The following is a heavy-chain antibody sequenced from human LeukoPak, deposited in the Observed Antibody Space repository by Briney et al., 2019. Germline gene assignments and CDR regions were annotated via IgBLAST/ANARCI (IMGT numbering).Heavy chain of an antibody. V-gene: IGHV1-69*13. CDR1: GGTFSSYA. Sequence: ASVKVSCKASGGTFSSYAISWVRQAPGQGLEWMGGIIPIFGTANYAQKFQGRVTITADESTSTAYMELSSLRSEDTAVYYCARSLDTAMALFDNWGQGTRVTVSS. CDR3: ARSLDTAMALFDN. CDR2: IIPIFGTA. D-gene: IGHD5-18*01. J-gene: IGHJ4*02.